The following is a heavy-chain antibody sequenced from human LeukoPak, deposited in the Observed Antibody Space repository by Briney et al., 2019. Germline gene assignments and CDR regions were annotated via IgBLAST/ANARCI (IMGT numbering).Heavy chain of an antibody. CDR1: GFTFDDHG. J-gene: IGHJ5*02. CDR3: ARHIAAAGTNWFDP. V-gene: IGHV3-20*04. D-gene: IGHD6-13*01. Sequence: GGSLRLSCAASGFTFDDHGMSWVRQAPGKGLEWVSHNADSVKGRFTISRDNAKTSLYLQMNSLGAEDTALYYCARHIAAAGTNWFDPWGQGTLVTVSS.